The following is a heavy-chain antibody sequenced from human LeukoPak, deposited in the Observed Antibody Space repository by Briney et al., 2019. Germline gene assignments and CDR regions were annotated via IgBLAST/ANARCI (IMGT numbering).Heavy chain of an antibody. CDR3: ARHQVRWLQLDY. J-gene: IGHJ4*02. CDR2: INHSGST. V-gene: IGHV4-34*01. CDR1: GGSFSAYY. Sequence: SETLSLTCAVYGGSFSAYYWSWIRQPPGKGLEWIGEINHSGSTNYNPSLKSRVIISVDTSKNQLSLKMRSVTAADTAVYYCARHQVRWLQLDYWGQGTLVTVSS. D-gene: IGHD5-24*01.